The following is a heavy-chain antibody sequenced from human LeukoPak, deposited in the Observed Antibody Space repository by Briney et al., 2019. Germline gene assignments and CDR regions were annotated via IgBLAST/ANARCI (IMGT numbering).Heavy chain of an antibody. J-gene: IGHJ4*02. CDR1: GTSIRSSSMY. V-gene: IGHV4-39*01. CDR3: ARHVAQYYDSSGYPDF. CDR2: VYYTGST. Sequence: SETLSLTCTVFGTSIRSSSMYWGWIRQPPGKGLEWLGTVYYTGSTFLNPSLRRRVSIPVDTSKNQFSLRLTSVTAADTAIYYCARHVAQYYDSSGYPDFWGQGTLVTVSS. D-gene: IGHD3-22*01.